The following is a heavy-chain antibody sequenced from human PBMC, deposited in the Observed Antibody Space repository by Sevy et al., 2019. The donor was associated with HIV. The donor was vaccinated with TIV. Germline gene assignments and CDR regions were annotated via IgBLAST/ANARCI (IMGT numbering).Heavy chain of an antibody. D-gene: IGHD2-15*01. V-gene: IGHV4-59*08. CDR1: GGSISSYY. J-gene: IGHJ4*02. Sequence: SETLSLTCTVSGGSISSYYWSWIRQPPGKGLEWIGYIYYSGSTNYNPSLKSRVTISVDTSKNQFSLKLSSVTAADTAAYYCARQVGDIVVAYFDYWGQGTLVTVSS. CDR3: ARQVGDIVVAYFDY. CDR2: IYYSGST.